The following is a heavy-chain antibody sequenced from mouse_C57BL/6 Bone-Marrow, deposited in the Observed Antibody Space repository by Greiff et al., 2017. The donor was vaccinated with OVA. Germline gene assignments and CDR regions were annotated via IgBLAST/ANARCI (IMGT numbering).Heavy chain of an antibody. V-gene: IGHV1-42*01. CDR2: INPSTGGT. D-gene: IGHD1-1*01. CDR3: AREEYYYGSRAHFDY. Sequence: VQLQQSGPELVKPGASVKISCKASGYSFTGYYMNWVKQSPEKSLEWIGEINPSTGGTTYNQKFKAKATLTVDKSSSTAYMQLKSLTSEDSAVYYCAREEYYYGSRAHFDYWGQGTTLTVSS. J-gene: IGHJ2*01. CDR1: GYSFTGYY.